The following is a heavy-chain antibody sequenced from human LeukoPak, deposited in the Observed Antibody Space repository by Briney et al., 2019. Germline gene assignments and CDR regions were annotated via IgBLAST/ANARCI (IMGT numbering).Heavy chain of an antibody. CDR1: GLIFSGYG. CDR3: AKDRAVRGVLGFDY. V-gene: IGHV3-30*18. Sequence: TGGSLRLSCAASGLIFSGYGMHWVRQAPGKGLEWVALISYDGNNKYYADSVKGRFTISRDNSRSTLYLQMSGLRAEDTAVYYCAKDRAVRGVLGFDYWGQGTLVTVSS. CDR2: ISYDGNNK. D-gene: IGHD3-10*01. J-gene: IGHJ4*02.